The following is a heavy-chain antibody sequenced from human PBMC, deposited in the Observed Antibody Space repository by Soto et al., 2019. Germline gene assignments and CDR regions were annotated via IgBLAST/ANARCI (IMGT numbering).Heavy chain of an antibody. CDR2: IIPIFGTA. J-gene: IGHJ6*02. V-gene: IGHV1-69*13. CDR1: GGTFSSYA. D-gene: IGHD3-10*01. CDR3: ARDFTMVRGYYYYGMDV. Sequence: ASVKVSCKASGGTFSSYAISWVRQAPGQGLEWMGGIIPIFGTANYAQKFQGRVTITADESTSTAYMGLSSLRSEDTAVYYCARDFTMVRGYYYYGMDVWGQGTTVTVSS.